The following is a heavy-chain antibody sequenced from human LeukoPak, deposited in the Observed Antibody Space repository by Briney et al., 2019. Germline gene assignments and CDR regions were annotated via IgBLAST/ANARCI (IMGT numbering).Heavy chain of an antibody. D-gene: IGHD3-10*01. V-gene: IGHV4-59*08. CDR2: IYYSGST. CDR1: GGSISSYY. Sequence: SETLSLTCTVSGGSISSYYWSWIRQPPGKGLEWIGYIYYSGSTNYNPSLKSRVTISVDTSKNQFSLKLSSVTAADTAEYYCARHHTGWFGEDYYGMDVWGQGTTVTVSS. CDR3: ARHHTGWFGEDYYGMDV. J-gene: IGHJ6*02.